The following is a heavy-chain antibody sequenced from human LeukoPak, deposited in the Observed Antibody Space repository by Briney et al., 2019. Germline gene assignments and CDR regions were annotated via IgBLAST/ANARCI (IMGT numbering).Heavy chain of an antibody. CDR2: ISGSGGST. V-gene: IGHV3-23*01. CDR1: GFTFSSYA. D-gene: IGHD2-2*03. Sequence: PGGSLRLSCAASGFTFSSYAMSWVRQAPGKGLEWVSAISGSGGSTYYADSVKGRFTISRDNSKNTLYLQMNSLRAEDTAVYYCAKDPQTSLDIVVVPAANDYWGQGTLVTVSS. CDR3: AKDPQTSLDIVVVPAANDY. J-gene: IGHJ4*02.